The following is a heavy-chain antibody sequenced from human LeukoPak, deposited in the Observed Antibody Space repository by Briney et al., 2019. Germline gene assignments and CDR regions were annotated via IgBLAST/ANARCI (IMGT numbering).Heavy chain of an antibody. CDR3: ARHGGAFDY. J-gene: IGHJ4*02. CDR1: GYSFTTSW. V-gene: IGHV5-51*01. Sequence: GESLKTPCQGPGYSFTTSWIGWVRPIPGKGLEWMGIVFPADSDARYRPSFQGPVTFSADKSISTAYLQWSSLKASDSAMYYCARHGGAFDYWGQGTLVTVSS. D-gene: IGHD4-17*01. CDR2: VFPADSDA.